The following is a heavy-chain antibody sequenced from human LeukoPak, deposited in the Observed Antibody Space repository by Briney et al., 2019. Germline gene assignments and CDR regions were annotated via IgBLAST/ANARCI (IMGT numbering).Heavy chain of an antibody. CDR3: AKPPGLRRLDP. V-gene: IGHV3-53*01. CDR2: IYSGGST. CDR1: GFTVSSNY. D-gene: IGHD5-12*01. Sequence: GGSLRLSCAASGFTVSSNYMSWVRQAPGKGLEWVSIIYSGGSTFYADSVKGRFTISRDNSKNTLYLQMNSLRAEDTAVYYCAKPPGLRRLDPWGQGTLVTVSS. J-gene: IGHJ5*02.